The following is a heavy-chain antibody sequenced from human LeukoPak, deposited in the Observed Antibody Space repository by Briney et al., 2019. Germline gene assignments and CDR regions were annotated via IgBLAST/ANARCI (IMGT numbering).Heavy chain of an antibody. CDR3: ARRDDSSGYHKIFDY. CDR1: GGSFSGYY. V-gene: IGHV4-34*01. J-gene: IGHJ4*02. D-gene: IGHD3-22*01. Sequence: SETLSLTCAVYGGSFSGYYWSWIRRPPGKGLEWIGEINHSGSTNYNPSLKSRVTISVDTSKNQFSLKLSSVTAADTAVYYCARRDDSSGYHKIFDYWGPGTLVTVSS. CDR2: INHSGST.